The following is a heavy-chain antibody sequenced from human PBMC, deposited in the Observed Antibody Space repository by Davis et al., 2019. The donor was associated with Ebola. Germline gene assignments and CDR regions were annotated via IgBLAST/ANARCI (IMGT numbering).Heavy chain of an antibody. Sequence: PGGSLRLSCAASGFTFSSYSMNWVRQAPGKGLEWVSYISSSSSTIYYADSVKGRFTISRDNAKNSLYLQMNSLRDEDTAVYYCARKSAMVRGVMLFDYWGQGTLVTVSS. CDR3: ARKSAMVRGVMLFDY. D-gene: IGHD3-10*01. J-gene: IGHJ4*02. CDR2: ISSSSSTI. CDR1: GFTFSSYS. V-gene: IGHV3-48*02.